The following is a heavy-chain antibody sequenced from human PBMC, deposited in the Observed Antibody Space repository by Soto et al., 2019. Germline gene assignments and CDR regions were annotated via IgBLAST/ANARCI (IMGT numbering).Heavy chain of an antibody. Sequence: GGSLRLSCAASGFTFSSYWMDWVRQAPGKGLEWVANINQDGSEKHYVDSVKGRFTISRDSAKNSLYLQMSSLTAEDSALYSYARSLDYWGQGTRVTVSS. V-gene: IGHV3-7*01. CDR2: INQDGSEK. CDR3: ARSLDY. J-gene: IGHJ4*02. CDR1: GFTFSSYW.